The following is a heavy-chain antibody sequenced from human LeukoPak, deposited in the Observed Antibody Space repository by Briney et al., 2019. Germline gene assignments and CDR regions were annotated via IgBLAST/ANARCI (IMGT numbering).Heavy chain of an antibody. CDR3: AKDQSAVAGFNWFDP. J-gene: IGHJ5*02. V-gene: IGHV3-23*01. CDR2: ISGSAGRT. Sequence: AGGSLRLSCAASGFTFSSYAMSWVRQAPGKGLEWVSVISGSAGRTHYADSVKGRFTISRDNSKNTLYLQMNSLRAEDTAVYYCAKDQSAVAGFNWFDPWGQGTLVTVSS. D-gene: IGHD6-19*01. CDR1: GFTFSSYA.